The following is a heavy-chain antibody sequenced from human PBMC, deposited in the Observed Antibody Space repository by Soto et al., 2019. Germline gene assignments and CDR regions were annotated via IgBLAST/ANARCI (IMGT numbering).Heavy chain of an antibody. CDR3: ATLDAIFGVVIDYYYYYGMDV. J-gene: IGHJ6*02. Sequence: ASVKVSCKASGYTFTGYYMHWVRQAPGQGLEWMGWINPNSGGTNYAQKFQGRVTMTGDTSISTAYMELSRLRSDDTAVYYCATLDAIFGVVIDYYYYYGMDVWGQGTTVTVSS. D-gene: IGHD3-3*01. V-gene: IGHV1-2*02. CDR2: INPNSGGT. CDR1: GYTFTGYY.